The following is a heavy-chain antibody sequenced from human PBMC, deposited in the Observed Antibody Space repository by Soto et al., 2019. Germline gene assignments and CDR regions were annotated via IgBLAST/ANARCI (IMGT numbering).Heavy chain of an antibody. CDR1: GSSSISYW. Sequence: GESLKISCKVSGSSSISYWIAWVRQMPGKGLEWMGFIYPGDSDTRYSPSFEGQVTISADNSISTAYLQWSSLKASDTAMYYCATTTPNGVDVWGKGTTVTVSS. CDR2: IYPGDSDT. CDR3: ATTTPNGVDV. V-gene: IGHV5-51*01. J-gene: IGHJ6*04. D-gene: IGHD1-1*01.